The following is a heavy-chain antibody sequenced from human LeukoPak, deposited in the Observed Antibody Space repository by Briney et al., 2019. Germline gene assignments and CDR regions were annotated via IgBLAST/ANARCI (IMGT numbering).Heavy chain of an antibody. CDR2: MNPNSGNT. CDR3: ARGPNKSDGGNSGSAWFDP. Sequence: ASAKVSCKASGYTFASYDINWVRPATGQGLEWMGWMNPNSGNTGYAQKFQGRVTMTRNTSISTAYMELSSLRSEDTAVYYCARGPNKSDGGNSGSAWFDPWGQGTLVTVSS. D-gene: IGHD4-23*01. CDR1: GYTFASYD. J-gene: IGHJ5*02. V-gene: IGHV1-8*01.